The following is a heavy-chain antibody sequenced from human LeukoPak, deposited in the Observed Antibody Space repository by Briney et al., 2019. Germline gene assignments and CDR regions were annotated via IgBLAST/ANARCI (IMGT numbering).Heavy chain of an antibody. CDR1: GFTFSSYA. CDR3: AKAPQGTAQVVIGPLNWFDP. J-gene: IGHJ5*02. V-gene: IGHV3-23*01. CDR2: ISGSGGST. Sequence: GGSLRLSCAASGFTFSSYAMSWVRQAPGKGLEWVSAISGSGGSTYYADSVKGRFTISRDNSKNTLYLQMNSLRAEDTAVYYCAKAPQGTAQVVIGPLNWFDPWGQGTLVTVSS. D-gene: IGHD3-22*01.